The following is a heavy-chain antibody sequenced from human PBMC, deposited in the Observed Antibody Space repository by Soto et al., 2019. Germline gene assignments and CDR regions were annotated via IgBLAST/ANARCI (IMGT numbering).Heavy chain of an antibody. CDR3: ARGDATKIVVTTYYAMHV. CDR1: GGSLSNYG. CDR2: IIPVFGTA. J-gene: IGHJ6*02. D-gene: IGHD4-17*01. V-gene: IGHV1-69*13. Sequence: SLKVSCKASGGSLSNYGISWVRQAPGQGLEWMGGIIPVFGTANYAQKFQGRVTITADESTNIVYMDVTSLRSEDTAVYYCARGDATKIVVTTYYAMHVWGQGTTVTVS.